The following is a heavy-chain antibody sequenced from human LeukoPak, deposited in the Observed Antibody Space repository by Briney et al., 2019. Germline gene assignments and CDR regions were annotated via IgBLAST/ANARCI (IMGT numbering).Heavy chain of an antibody. Sequence: GTSLRLSCTASGFSFSSYGMHWVRQAPGKGLEWVAVISYDGTGKYYADSVEGRFTISRDHYNNTLYLQMDSLRADDTAVYHCARDPDYLHYYDGTGPMGGFAYWGQGTLVTVSS. V-gene: IGHV3-30*03. J-gene: IGHJ4*02. CDR3: ARDPDYLHYYDGTGPMGGFAY. CDR1: GFSFSSYG. CDR2: ISYDGTGK. D-gene: IGHD3-22*01.